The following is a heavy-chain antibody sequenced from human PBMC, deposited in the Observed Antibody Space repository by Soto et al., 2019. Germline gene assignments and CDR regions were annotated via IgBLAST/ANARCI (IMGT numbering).Heavy chain of an antibody. CDR1: GAALNSGNYY. CDR2: IYVTGAV. D-gene: IGHD2-21*01. CDR3: ARLRIATDNYKWFDP. J-gene: IGHJ5*02. Sequence: PSETLSLTCSVSGAALNSGNYYWSWIRQVPGKGLEWIGHIYVTGAVAYNPSLRDRITISQDTSERQFSLNLWLVTAAYTAAYACARLRIATDNYKWFDPWGQGTMVTVSS. V-gene: IGHV4-31*03.